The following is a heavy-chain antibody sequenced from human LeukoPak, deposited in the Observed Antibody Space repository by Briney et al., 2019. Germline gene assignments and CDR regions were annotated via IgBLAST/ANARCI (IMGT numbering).Heavy chain of an antibody. CDR1: GFTFSSYA. CDR3: VKGPLEWLLLGAFDI. J-gene: IGHJ3*02. D-gene: IGHD3-3*01. Sequence: PGGSLRLSCAASGFTFSSYAMSWVRQAPGKGLEWVSAISGSGGSTYYADSVKGRFTISRDNSKNTLYLQMNSLRAEDTAVYYCVKGPLEWLLLGAFDIWGQGTMVTVSS. CDR2: ISGSGGST. V-gene: IGHV3-23*01.